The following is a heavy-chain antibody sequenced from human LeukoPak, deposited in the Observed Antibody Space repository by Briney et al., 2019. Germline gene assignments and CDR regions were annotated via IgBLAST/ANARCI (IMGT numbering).Heavy chain of an antibody. D-gene: IGHD3-10*01. V-gene: IGHV3-9*03. Sequence: GGSHRLSCAAAASTFDDYAMHWVRQAPGGGLEWVSGISWNSGSIGYADSVKGRFTISRDTAKNSLYLRMNSLRAEDMALYYCAKDTGPWGQGTLVTVSS. CDR2: ISWNSGSI. CDR3: AKDTGP. J-gene: IGHJ5*02. CDR1: ASTFDDYA.